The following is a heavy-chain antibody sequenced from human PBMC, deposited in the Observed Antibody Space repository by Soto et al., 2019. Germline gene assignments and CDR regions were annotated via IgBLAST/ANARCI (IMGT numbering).Heavy chain of an antibody. CDR3: AIRMYSTRWYYLDY. Sequence: PGGSLRLSCAASGSIFRGYGMHWVRQAPGKGLEWVAVIRYDGSNINYADSVMGRFTISRDNSKNTLYLQMNSLRAEDTAIYFCAIRMYSTRWYYLDYWGQGTLVTVSS. CDR2: IRYDGSNI. CDR1: GSIFRGYG. V-gene: IGHV3-33*01. J-gene: IGHJ4*02. D-gene: IGHD6-13*01.